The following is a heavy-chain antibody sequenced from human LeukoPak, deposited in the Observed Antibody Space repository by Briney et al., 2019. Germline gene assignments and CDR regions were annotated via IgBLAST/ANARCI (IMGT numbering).Heavy chain of an antibody. CDR1: GYTFTSYG. V-gene: IGHV1-18*01. CDR3: ARLLCSFKTIFGPVRGNWFDP. Sequence: ASVKVSCKASGYTFTSYGISWVRQAPGQGLEWMGWISAYNGNTNYAQKLQGRVTMTTDTSTSTAYMELRSLRSDDTAVYYCARLLCSFKTIFGPVRGNWFDPWGQGTLVTVSS. J-gene: IGHJ5*02. D-gene: IGHD3-3*01. CDR2: ISAYNGNT.